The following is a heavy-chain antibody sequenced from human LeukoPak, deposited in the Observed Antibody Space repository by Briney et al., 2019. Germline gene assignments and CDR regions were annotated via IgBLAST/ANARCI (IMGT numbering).Heavy chain of an antibody. D-gene: IGHD1-26*01. CDR3: AKGYYAAPFDF. CDR1: GFTFSNSA. V-gene: IGHV3-23*01. J-gene: IGHJ4*02. CDR2: ISGSGVNT. Sequence: GGSLRLSCAASGFTFSNSAMSWVRQAPGRGLEWVSGISGSGVNTFYADSVEGRFTISRDNSKNTLYLQMYSLRADDTAMYYCAKGYYAAPFDFWGQGTLVTVSS.